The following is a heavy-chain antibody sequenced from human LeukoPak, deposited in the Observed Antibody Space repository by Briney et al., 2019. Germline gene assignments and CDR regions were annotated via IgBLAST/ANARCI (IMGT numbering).Heavy chain of an antibody. J-gene: IGHJ3*02. Sequence: SETLSLTCTVSGGSISSSSYYWGWIRQPPGKGLEWIGSIYYSGSTYYNPSLKSRVTISVDTSKNQFSLKLSSVTAADTAVYYCARQTNVWFGELLYAFDIWGQGTMVTVSS. CDR2: IYYSGST. CDR3: ARQTNVWFGELLYAFDI. CDR1: GGSISSSSYY. D-gene: IGHD3-10*01. V-gene: IGHV4-39*01.